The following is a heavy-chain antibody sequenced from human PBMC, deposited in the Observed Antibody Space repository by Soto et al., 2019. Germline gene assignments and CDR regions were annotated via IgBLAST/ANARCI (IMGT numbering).Heavy chain of an antibody. CDR3: ARDRLVVVTATDYYYYGMDV. Sequence: VQSGAEVKKPGSSVKVSCKASGGTFSSYAISWVRQAPGQGLEWMGGIIPIFGTANYAQKFQGRVTITADESTSTAYMELSSLRSEDTAVYYCARDRLVVVTATDYYYYGMDVWGQGTTVTVSS. J-gene: IGHJ6*02. CDR1: GGTFSSYA. D-gene: IGHD2-21*02. CDR2: IIPIFGTA. V-gene: IGHV1-69*01.